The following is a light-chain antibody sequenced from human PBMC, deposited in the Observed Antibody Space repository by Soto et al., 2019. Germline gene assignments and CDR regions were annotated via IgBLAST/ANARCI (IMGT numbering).Light chain of an antibody. Sequence: QSALTQPPSASGSPGQSVTISCTGTKNDIGVYDFVSWYQHHPGKAPRLIIYEVVQRTSGVPDRFSGSKSGNTASLPVSGLQAADEADYFCKSYAGSNTYVFGSGTKLTVL. CDR3: KSYAGSNTYV. J-gene: IGLJ1*01. CDR1: KNDIGVYDF. CDR2: EVV. V-gene: IGLV2-8*01.